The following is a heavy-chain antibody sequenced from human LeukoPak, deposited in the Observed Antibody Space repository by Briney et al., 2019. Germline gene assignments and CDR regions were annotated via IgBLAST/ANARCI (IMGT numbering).Heavy chain of an antibody. CDR3: ARGHYDSSGYPMCTD. Sequence: ASVKVSCKASGYTFTSYDINWVRQATGQGLEWMGWMNPNSGNTGYAQKFQGRVTMTRNTSISTAYMELSSLRSEDTAVYYCARGHYDSSGYPMCTDWGQGTLVTVSS. V-gene: IGHV1-8*01. CDR2: MNPNSGNT. J-gene: IGHJ4*02. D-gene: IGHD3-22*01. CDR1: GYTFTSYD.